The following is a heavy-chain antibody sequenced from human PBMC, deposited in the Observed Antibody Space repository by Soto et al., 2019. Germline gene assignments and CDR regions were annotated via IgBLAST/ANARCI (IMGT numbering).Heavy chain of an antibody. CDR2: ISAYNGET. J-gene: IGHJ5*02. CDR1: GYTFTSNS. D-gene: IGHD3-16*02. Sequence: QVQLVQSGAELKKPGASVKVSCAASGYTFTSNSITWVRQAPGQGLEWMGWISAYNGETSYAEKFQGRLTMTTDTSKSTAYMELRRLRSHDTAVYYCARVWGSYRAPSGGAGFDPWGQGTLVTVSS. V-gene: IGHV1-18*04. CDR3: ARVWGSYRAPSGGAGFDP.